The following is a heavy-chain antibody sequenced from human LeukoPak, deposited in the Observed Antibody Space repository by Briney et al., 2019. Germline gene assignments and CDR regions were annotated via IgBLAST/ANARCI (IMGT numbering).Heavy chain of an antibody. CDR1: GFIFNNFG. CDR2: ISNDGGGT. J-gene: IGHJ5*02. D-gene: IGHD3-22*01. CDR3: AKGSSGYFADL. Sequence: PGGSLRLSCTASGFIFNNFGLMWVRQAPGKGLEWVSAISNDGGGTTYADLVKGRFTISRDNSKNTLFLQMNSLRAEDTALYYCAKGSSGYFADLWGQGTLVTVSS. V-gene: IGHV3-23*01.